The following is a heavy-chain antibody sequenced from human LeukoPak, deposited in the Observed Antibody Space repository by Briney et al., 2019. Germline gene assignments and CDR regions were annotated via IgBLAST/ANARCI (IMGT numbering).Heavy chain of an antibody. J-gene: IGHJ6*03. CDR2: ISGDGGST. CDR1: GFTFDDYA. CDR3: AKDVTVTPIYFMDV. Sequence: GGSLRLSCAASGFTFDDYAMHWVRQAPGKGLEWASLISGDGGSTYYADSVKGRFTISRDNSKNSLYLQMNSLRTEDTALYYCAKDVTVTPIYFMDVWGKGTTVTVSS. V-gene: IGHV3-43*02. D-gene: IGHD2-21*02.